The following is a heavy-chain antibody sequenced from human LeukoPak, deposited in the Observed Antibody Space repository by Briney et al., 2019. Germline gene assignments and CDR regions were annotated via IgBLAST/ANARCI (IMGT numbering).Heavy chain of an antibody. CDR2: VFHRGTT. CDR3: ARDSPDPLNDAFDI. Sequence: SETLSLTCTVSGYSINSAFYWGWIRVPPGKGLEWIGSVFHRGTTYYNSSLKSRVNISIDTSKNQFSLQLNSVTPEDTAVYYCARDSPDPLNDAFDIWGQGTMVTVSS. CDR1: GYSINSAFY. V-gene: IGHV4-38-2*02. J-gene: IGHJ3*02.